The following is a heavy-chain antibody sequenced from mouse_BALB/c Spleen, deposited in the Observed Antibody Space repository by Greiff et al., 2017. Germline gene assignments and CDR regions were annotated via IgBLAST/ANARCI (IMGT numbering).Heavy chain of an antibody. CDR3: ARRGKLYYGSTWFAY. D-gene: IGHD1-1*01. J-gene: IGHJ3*01. V-gene: IGHV1-4*02. CDR2: INPSSGYT. CDR1: GYTFTSYD. Sequence: QVQLQQSGPELVKPGALVKISCKASGYTFTSYDINWVKQRPGQGLEWIGYINPSSGYTEYNQKFKDKTTLTADKSSSTAYMQLSSLTSEDSAVYYCARRGKLYYGSTWFAYWGQGTLVNVSA.